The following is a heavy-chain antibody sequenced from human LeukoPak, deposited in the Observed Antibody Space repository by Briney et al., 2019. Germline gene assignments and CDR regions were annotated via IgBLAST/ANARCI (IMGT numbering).Heavy chain of an antibody. CDR2: ISAYNGNT. CDR1: GYTFTSYG. Sequence: ASVKVSCKASGYTFTSYGISWVRQAPGQGLEWMGWISAYNGNTNYAQKLQGRVTMTTDTSTSTAYMELRSLRSDDTAVYYCAREGQWLGFYYYYYGMDVWGQGTTVTVSS. J-gene: IGHJ6*02. D-gene: IGHD6-19*01. CDR3: AREGQWLGFYYYYYGMDV. V-gene: IGHV1-18*01.